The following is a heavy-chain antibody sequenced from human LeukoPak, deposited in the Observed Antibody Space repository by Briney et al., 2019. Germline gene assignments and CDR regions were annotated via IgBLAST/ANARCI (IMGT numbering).Heavy chain of an antibody. CDR1: GFSFARFW. Sequence: GGSLRLSCAGSGFSFARFWMHWVRQAPGKGLVWVSRINVEETTTTYADSVEGRFTISRDENTLYLQMNHLRVDDTAVYYCARGGEEPFDYLGQGTLVTVSS. CDR2: INVEETTT. V-gene: IGHV3-74*03. D-gene: IGHD3-10*01. J-gene: IGHJ4*02. CDR3: ARGGEEPFDY.